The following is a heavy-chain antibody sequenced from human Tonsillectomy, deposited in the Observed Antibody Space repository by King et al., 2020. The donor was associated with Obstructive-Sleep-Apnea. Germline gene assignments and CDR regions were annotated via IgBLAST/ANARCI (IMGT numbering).Heavy chain of an antibody. CDR1: GGSISSYY. CDR3: ARDKYSSSCLDY. J-gene: IGHJ4*02. CDR2: IYYSGST. V-gene: IGHV4-59*01. D-gene: IGHD6-13*01. Sequence: QLQESGPGLVKPSETLSLTCTVSGGSISSYYWSWIRQPPGKGLEWIVYIYYSGSTNYNPSLKSRVTISVDTSKNQFSLKLSSVTAADTAVYYCARDKYSSSCLDYWGQGTLVTVSS.